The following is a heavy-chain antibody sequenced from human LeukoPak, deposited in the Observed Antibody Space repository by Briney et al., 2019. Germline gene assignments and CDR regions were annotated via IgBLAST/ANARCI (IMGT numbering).Heavy chain of an antibody. CDR1: GYTFTSYY. D-gene: IGHD3-3*01. V-gene: IGHV1-46*01. Sequence: GASVKVSCKASGYTFTSYYMHWVRQAPGQGLEWMGIINPSGGSTSYAQKFQGRVTMTRDTSTSTVYMELSSLRSEDTAVYYCARKESRITIFGVVPNDYYYGMDVWGQGTTVTVSS. J-gene: IGHJ6*02. CDR2: INPSGGST. CDR3: ARKESRITIFGVVPNDYYYGMDV.